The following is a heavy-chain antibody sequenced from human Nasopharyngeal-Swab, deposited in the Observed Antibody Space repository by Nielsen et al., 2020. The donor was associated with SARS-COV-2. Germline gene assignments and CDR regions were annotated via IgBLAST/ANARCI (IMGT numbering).Heavy chain of an antibody. V-gene: IGHV4-30-2*01. Sequence: SETLSLTCTVSGGSISSGGYSWSWIRQPPGKGLEWIGYIYHSGSTYYNPFLKSRVTISVDRSKNQFSLKLSSVTAADTAVYYCARQIGYCSGGSCYDYMDVWGKGTTVTVSS. CDR2: IYHSGST. CDR3: ARQIGYCSGGSCYDYMDV. CDR1: GGSISSGGYS. D-gene: IGHD2-15*01. J-gene: IGHJ6*03.